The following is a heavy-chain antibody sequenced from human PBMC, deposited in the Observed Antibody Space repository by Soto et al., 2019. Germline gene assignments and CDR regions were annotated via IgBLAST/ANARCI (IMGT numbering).Heavy chain of an antibody. D-gene: IGHD6-13*01. CDR2: IYYSGST. CDR3: ARWIQRIAAAWVDYYYYYYVDV. CDR1: GGSISSYY. J-gene: IGHJ6*03. Sequence: SETLSLTCTVSGGSISSYYWSWIRQPPGKGLEWIGYIYYSGSTNYNPSLKSRVTISVDTSKNQFSLKLSSVTAADTAVYYCARWIQRIAAAWVDYYYYYYVDVWGKGTTVTVSS. V-gene: IGHV4-59*01.